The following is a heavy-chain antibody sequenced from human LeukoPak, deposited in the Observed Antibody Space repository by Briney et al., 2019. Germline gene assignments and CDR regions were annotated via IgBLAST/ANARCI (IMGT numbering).Heavy chain of an antibody. CDR1: GFTFSSYG. V-gene: IGHV3-30*18. J-gene: IGHJ4*02. CDR2: ISYDGSNK. CDR3: AKDWSGGWALDY. D-gene: IGHD3-3*01. Sequence: PGGSLRLSCAASGFTFSSYGMHWVRQAPGKGLEWVAVISYDGSNKYYADSVKGRFTISRDNSKNTLYPQMNSLRAEDTAVYYCAKDWSGGWALDYWGQGTLVTVSS.